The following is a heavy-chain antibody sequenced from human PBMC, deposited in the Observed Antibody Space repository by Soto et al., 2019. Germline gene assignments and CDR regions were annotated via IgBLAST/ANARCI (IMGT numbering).Heavy chain of an antibody. CDR1: GFIFRSFG. D-gene: IGHD4-17*01. CDR3: AIETDFGDYFDH. J-gene: IGHJ4*02. V-gene: IGHV3-33*03. CDR2: TWYDGRNK. Sequence: QVQLVESGGGVVQPGRSLRLSCAASGFIFRSFGMHWVRQAPGKGLEWVATTWYDGRNKYYADSVRGRFTISRDNSNNMLYLQMNNLRGVDTAVYYCAIETDFGDYFDHWGQGTLVTVSS.